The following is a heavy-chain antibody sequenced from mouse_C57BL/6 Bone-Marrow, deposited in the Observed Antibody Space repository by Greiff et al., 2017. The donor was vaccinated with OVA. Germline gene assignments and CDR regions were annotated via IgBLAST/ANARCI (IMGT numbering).Heavy chain of an antibody. CDR3: ARPRYFDV. CDR2: ISDGGSYT. V-gene: IGHV5-4*03. Sequence: EVKLMESGGGLVKPGGSLKLSCAASGFTFSSYAMSWVRQTPEKRLEWVATISDGGSYTYYPENVKGRFTISRDNAKKNLYLQMSHLKSEDTAMYYCARPRYFDVWGTGTTVTVSS. J-gene: IGHJ1*03. CDR1: GFTFSSYA.